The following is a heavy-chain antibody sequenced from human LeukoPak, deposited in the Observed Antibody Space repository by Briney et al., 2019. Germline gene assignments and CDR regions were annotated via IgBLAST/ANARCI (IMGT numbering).Heavy chain of an antibody. CDR3: ARVISGAAGY. J-gene: IGHJ4*02. V-gene: IGHV4-4*09. CDR2: IYHSGST. CDR1: GGSISSYY. Sequence: SETLSLTCTVSGGSISSYYWSWIRQPPGKGLEWIGYIYHSGSTYYNPSLKSRVTISVDRSKNQFSLKLSSVTAADTAVYYCARVISGAAGYWGQGTLVTVSS. D-gene: IGHD6-13*01.